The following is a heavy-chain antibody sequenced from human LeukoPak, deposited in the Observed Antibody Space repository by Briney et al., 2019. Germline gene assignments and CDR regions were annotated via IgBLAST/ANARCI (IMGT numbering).Heavy chain of an antibody. Sequence: PSETLSLTCTVSGGSISSSSYYWGWIRQPPGKGLEWIGSIYYSGSTYYNPSLKSRVTISVDTSKNQFSLKLSSVTAADTAVYYCASHKTRRYSSSWVLTPGGMDVWGQGTTVTVSS. CDR1: GGSISSSSYY. CDR2: IYYSGST. V-gene: IGHV4-39*01. D-gene: IGHD6-13*01. J-gene: IGHJ6*02. CDR3: ASHKTRRYSSSWVLTPGGMDV.